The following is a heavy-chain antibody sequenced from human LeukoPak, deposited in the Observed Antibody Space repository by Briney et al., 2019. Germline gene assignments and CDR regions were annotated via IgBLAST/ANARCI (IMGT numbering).Heavy chain of an antibody. CDR1: GGSISSGGYY. V-gene: IGHV4-31*11. Sequence: SETLSLTCAVSGGSISSGGYYWSWIRQHPGKGLEWIGYIYYSGSTYYNPSLKSRVTISVDTSKNQFSLKLSSVTAADTAVYYCARAWALYCSGGSCDRTAFDYWGQGTLVTVSS. CDR3: ARAWALYCSGGSCDRTAFDY. J-gene: IGHJ4*02. CDR2: IYYSGST. D-gene: IGHD2-15*01.